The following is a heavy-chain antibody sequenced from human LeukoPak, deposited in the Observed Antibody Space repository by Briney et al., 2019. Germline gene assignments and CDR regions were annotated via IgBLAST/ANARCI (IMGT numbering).Heavy chain of an antibody. Sequence: GGSLRLSCAASGFTFSSYSMNWVRQAPGKGLEWVSSISSSSSYIYYADSVKGRFTISRDNAKNSLYLQMNSLRAEDTAVYYCAREPDGSGSYLRASGYWGQGTLVTVSS. CDR1: GFTFSSYS. D-gene: IGHD3-10*01. J-gene: IGHJ4*02. CDR2: ISSSSSYI. V-gene: IGHV3-21*01. CDR3: AREPDGSGSYLRASGY.